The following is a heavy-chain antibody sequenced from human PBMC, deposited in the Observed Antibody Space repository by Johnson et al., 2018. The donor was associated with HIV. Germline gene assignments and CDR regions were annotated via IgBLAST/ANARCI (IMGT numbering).Heavy chain of an antibody. CDR1: GFTVSSNY. CDR2: IYSGGST. CDR3: AKGSGSSWYIGAFDI. D-gene: IGHD6-13*01. Sequence: VQLVESGGGLIQPVGSLRLSCAASGFTVSSNYMSWVRQAPGKGLEWVSVIYSGGSTNYADSVKGRFTISRDNSKNTLYLQMNSLRAEDTAVYYCAKGSGSSWYIGAFDIWGQGTMVTVSS. V-gene: IGHV3-53*01. J-gene: IGHJ3*02.